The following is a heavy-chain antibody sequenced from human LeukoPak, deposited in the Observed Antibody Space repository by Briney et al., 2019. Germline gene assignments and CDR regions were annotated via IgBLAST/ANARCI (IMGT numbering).Heavy chain of an antibody. V-gene: IGHV5-51*01. D-gene: IGHD1-26*01. CDR2: IYPGDSDT. Sequence: GESLKISCKGSGYSFTSYWLGWVRHMPGKGLEWMGIIYPGDSDTRYSPSFQGQVTISADKSISTAYLQWSSLKASDTAMYYCARRLTGVGATYDYWGQGTLVTVSS. CDR1: GYSFTSYW. CDR3: ARRLTGVGATYDY. J-gene: IGHJ4*02.